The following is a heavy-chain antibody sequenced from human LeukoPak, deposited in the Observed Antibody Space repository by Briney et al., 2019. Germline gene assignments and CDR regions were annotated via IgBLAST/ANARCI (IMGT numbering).Heavy chain of an antibody. CDR1: GFTLSEYW. D-gene: IGHD5-18*01. Sequence: GGSLRLSCVGSGFTLSEYWMSWVRRAPGKGLEWVANIKQDGSETYYVDSVRGRFTISRDNAKKSLYLQMNNLRGDDTAIYYCARDFMGTYRVDFFDFWGQGTQVTVFS. CDR2: IKQDGSET. V-gene: IGHV3-7*01. J-gene: IGHJ4*02. CDR3: ARDFMGTYRVDFFDF.